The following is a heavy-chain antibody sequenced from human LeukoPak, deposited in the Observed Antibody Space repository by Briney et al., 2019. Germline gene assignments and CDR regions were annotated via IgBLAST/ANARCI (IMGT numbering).Heavy chain of an antibody. CDR3: ARMKGSRDGYNPLDY. CDR1: GGSISGYY. V-gene: IGHV4-59*08. J-gene: IGHJ4*02. CDR2: IYYSGST. D-gene: IGHD5-24*01. Sequence: SETLSLTCTVSGGSISGYYWSWIRQPPGKGLEWIGYIYYSGSTNYNPSLKSRVTISVDTSKNQFSLKLSSVTAADTAVYYCARMKGSRDGYNPLDYWGQGTLVTVSS.